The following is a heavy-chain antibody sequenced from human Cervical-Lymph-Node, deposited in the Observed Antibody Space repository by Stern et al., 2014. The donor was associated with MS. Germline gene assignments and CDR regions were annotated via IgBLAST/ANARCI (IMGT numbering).Heavy chain of an antibody. Sequence: QVQLGQSGAEVEKPGASVKVSCKASGYTFTSYYVHWARQAPGQALEWMGIINPARDFSTYAQKFQDRVILTSDTSTDTVYMELSSLRSEDTAIYFCARGQVSSFYGYYIDYWGQGTLVTVSS. D-gene: IGHD6-13*01. CDR3: ARGQVSSFYGYYIDY. J-gene: IGHJ4*02. V-gene: IGHV1-46*03. CDR1: GYTFTSYY. CDR2: INPARDFS.